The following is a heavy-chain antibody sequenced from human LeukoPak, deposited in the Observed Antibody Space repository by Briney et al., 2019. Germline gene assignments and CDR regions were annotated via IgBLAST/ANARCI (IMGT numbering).Heavy chain of an antibody. Sequence: ASVKVSCKASGYTFSIYYMHWVRQAPGQGLEWMGIINPGGGTTSYAQKFQGRVTMTTDTSTSTVYMELSSLRSEDTAVYYCARGLGYGIDYWGQRTLVTVPS. CDR2: INPGGGTT. CDR1: GYTFSIYY. CDR3: ARGLGYGIDY. J-gene: IGHJ4*02. D-gene: IGHD1-1*01. V-gene: IGHV1-46*01.